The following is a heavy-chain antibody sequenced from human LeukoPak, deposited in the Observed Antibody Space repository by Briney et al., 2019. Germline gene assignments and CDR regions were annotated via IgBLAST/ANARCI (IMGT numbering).Heavy chain of an antibody. CDR3: ARYDSSAGGDY. V-gene: IGHV4-30-4*01. J-gene: IGHJ4*02. Sequence: SETLSLTRTVSGGSISSGDYYWSWIRQPPGKGLEWIGYIYYSGSTYYNPSLKSRVTISVDTSKNQFSLKLSSVTAADTAVYYCARYDSSAGGDYWGQGTLVTVSS. D-gene: IGHD3-22*01. CDR1: GGSISSGDYY. CDR2: IYYSGST.